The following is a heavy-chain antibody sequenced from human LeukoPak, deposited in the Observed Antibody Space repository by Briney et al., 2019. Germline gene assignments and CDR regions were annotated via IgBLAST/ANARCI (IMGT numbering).Heavy chain of an antibody. CDR1: GDSMNDYF. CDR3: AASIWRTFIDY. V-gene: IGHV4-59*12. J-gene: IGHJ4*02. D-gene: IGHD3-3*02. CDR2: IYSSGTT. Sequence: SETLSLTCTVSGDSMNDYFWSWIRQSPEKGLEWIGFIYSSGTTKYTPSLTSRVSISLDTSRNRFSLKLKSVTAADTAVYFCAASIWRTFIDYWGQGSLLTVSS.